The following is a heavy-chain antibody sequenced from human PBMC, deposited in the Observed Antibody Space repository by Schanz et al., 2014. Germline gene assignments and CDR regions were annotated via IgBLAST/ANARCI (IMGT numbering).Heavy chain of an antibody. Sequence: QLVGSGGGLIQPGGSLRLSCTASGFAFSSYSMNWVRQAPGKGLEWVSAISGSGGSTYYADSVKGRFTISRDNSKNTLYLQMNSLRAEDTAVYYCAKDPSHGDYDYYFDYWGHGTLVTVSS. V-gene: IGHV3-23*04. CDR2: ISGSGGST. CDR1: GFAFSSYS. CDR3: AKDPSHGDYDYYFDY. J-gene: IGHJ4*01. D-gene: IGHD3-22*01.